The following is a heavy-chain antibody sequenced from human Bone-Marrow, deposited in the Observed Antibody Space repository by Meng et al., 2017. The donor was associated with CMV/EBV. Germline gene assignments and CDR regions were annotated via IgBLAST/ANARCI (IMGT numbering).Heavy chain of an antibody. J-gene: IGHJ6*02. D-gene: IGHD1-20*01. CDR2: MNPSSGNT. Sequence: ASVKVSCKASGYTFSTYDINWVRQATGQGLEWLGWMNPSSGNTGYAHKLQGRVTMTRSTSISTAYMELSSLRSEETAVYYCARVAITSYYYGMDVWGQGPTVTVYS. V-gene: IGHV1-8*01. CDR1: GYTFSTYD. CDR3: ARVAITSYYYGMDV.